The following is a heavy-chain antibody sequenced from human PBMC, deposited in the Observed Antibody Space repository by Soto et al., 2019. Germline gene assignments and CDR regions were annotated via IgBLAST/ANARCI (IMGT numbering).Heavy chain of an antibody. CDR1: GYTFTGYY. V-gene: IGHV1-2*02. Sequence: ASVKVSCKASGYTFTGYYMHWVRQAPGQGLEWMGWINPNSGGTNYAQKFQGRVTMTRDTSISTAYMELSRLRSDDTAVYYCARDQIVRWLRFPYYYYGMDVCGQGTTVTVSS. CDR2: INPNSGGT. CDR3: ARDQIVRWLRFPYYYYGMDV. D-gene: IGHD5-12*01. J-gene: IGHJ6*02.